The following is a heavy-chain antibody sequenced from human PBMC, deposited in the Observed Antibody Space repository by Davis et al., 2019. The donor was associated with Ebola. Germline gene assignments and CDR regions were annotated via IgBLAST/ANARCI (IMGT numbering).Heavy chain of an antibody. Sequence: SETLSLTCAVYGGSFSGYYWSWIRQPPGKGLEWIGQINNSGSTNYNPSLKCRVTLSIDTSKRQVSLKLSSVTAPDTAVYYCATERCVGGGCWGQGTLVTVSS. CDR3: ATERCVGGGC. V-gene: IGHV4-34*01. J-gene: IGHJ4*02. D-gene: IGHD2-15*01. CDR2: INNSGST. CDR1: GGSFSGYY.